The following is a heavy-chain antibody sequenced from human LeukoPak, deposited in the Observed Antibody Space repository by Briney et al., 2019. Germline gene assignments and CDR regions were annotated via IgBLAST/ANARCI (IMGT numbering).Heavy chain of an antibody. Sequence: PGVSLRLSCAASGFTFSTYAMSWVRQVPGKGLEWVSAISASGGSTYYADSVKGRFTFSRDNSKNTLYLQMNSLRADDTALYYCAREASSYWYFDLWGRGTLVTVSS. V-gene: IGHV3-23*01. CDR1: GFTFSTYA. CDR3: AREASSYWYFDL. J-gene: IGHJ2*01. D-gene: IGHD3-10*01. CDR2: ISASGGST.